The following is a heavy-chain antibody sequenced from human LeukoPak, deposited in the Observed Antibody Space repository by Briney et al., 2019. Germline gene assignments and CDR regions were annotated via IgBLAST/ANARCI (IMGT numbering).Heavy chain of an antibody. D-gene: IGHD2-2*02. CDR2: ISSSSSYI. J-gene: IGHJ6*02. Sequence: PGGSLRLSCAASGFTFSSYSMNWVRQAPGKGLEWVSSISSSSSYIYYADSVKGRFTISRDNAKNSLYLQMNSLRAEDTAVCYCAREARDTDYYYYGMDVWGQGTTVTVSS. CDR1: GFTFSSYS. V-gene: IGHV3-21*01. CDR3: AREARDTDYYYYGMDV.